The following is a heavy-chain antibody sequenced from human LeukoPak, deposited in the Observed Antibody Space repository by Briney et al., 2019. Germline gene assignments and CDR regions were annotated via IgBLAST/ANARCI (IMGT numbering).Heavy chain of an antibody. CDR1: GYPFTGYY. J-gene: IGHJ4*02. CDR3: ANYGDADYFDY. Sequence: ASVEVFCKASGYPFTGYYMHWVPQAPGQGLEWMGWINPNSGGTNYAQKFQGRVTMTRDTSIRTAYMGLSRLRSDDTAVYYCANYGDADYFDYWGRGTLVTVPS. D-gene: IGHD4-17*01. V-gene: IGHV1-2*02. CDR2: INPNSGGT.